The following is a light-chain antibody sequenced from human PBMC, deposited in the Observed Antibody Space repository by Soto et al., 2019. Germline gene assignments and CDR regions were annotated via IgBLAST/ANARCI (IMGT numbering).Light chain of an antibody. V-gene: IGKV1-5*03. J-gene: IGKJ1*01. CDR1: QNVGTW. CDR2: KAS. Sequence: DIQMTQSPSTLSASVGERVTINCRASQNVGTWLAWYQQKPGKAPNLLIYKASNLERGVPSRFSGSRSATEVTITISSLQPDDLATSYCQQNNSYHWTFGQGTKVDIK. CDR3: QQNNSYHWT.